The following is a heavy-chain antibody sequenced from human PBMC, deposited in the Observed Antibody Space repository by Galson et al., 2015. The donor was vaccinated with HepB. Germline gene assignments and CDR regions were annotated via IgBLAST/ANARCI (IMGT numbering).Heavy chain of an antibody. CDR2: TYYRSKWYN. V-gene: IGHV6-1*01. Sequence: CAISGDSDSSNSAAWNWIRQSPSRGLEWLGRTYYRSKWYNDYAVSVKSRITINPDTSKNQFSLQLNSVTPEDTAVYYCASYGDFSGGGPHVFDIWGQGTMVTVSS. J-gene: IGHJ3*02. CDR1: GDSDSSNSAA. D-gene: IGHD4-17*01. CDR3: ASYGDFSGGGPHVFDI.